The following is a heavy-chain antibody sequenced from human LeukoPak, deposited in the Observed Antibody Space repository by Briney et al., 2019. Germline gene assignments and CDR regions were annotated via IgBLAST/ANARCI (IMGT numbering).Heavy chain of an antibody. CDR2: INPSGGST. Sequence: ASVKVFCKASGNTFTSYYMHWVRQAPGQGLEWMGIINPSGGSTSYAQKFQGRVTMTRDTSTSTVHMELSSLRSEDTAVYYCARDPPIQQDSSDSSGYYPRYYFDYWGQGTLVTVSS. CDR1: GNTFTSYY. CDR3: ARDPPIQQDSSDSSGYYPRYYFDY. J-gene: IGHJ4*02. V-gene: IGHV1-46*01. D-gene: IGHD3-22*01.